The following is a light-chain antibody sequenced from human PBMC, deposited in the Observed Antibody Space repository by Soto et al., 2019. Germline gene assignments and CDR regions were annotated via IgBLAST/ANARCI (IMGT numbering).Light chain of an antibody. CDR3: CSYASITTWV. CDR2: EGS. J-gene: IGLJ3*02. Sequence: QSVLTQPASVSGSPGQSITISCTGTSNDVGSYNLVSWYQQHPGKAPKVMIYEGSKRPSGVSNRFSGSKSGNTASLPISGLQAEDEADYYCCSYASITTWVFGGGTKLTVL. V-gene: IGLV2-23*01. CDR1: SNDVGSYNL.